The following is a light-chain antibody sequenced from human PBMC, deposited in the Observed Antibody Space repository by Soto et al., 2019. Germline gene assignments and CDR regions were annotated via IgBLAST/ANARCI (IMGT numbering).Light chain of an antibody. V-gene: IGLV2-11*01. Sequence: QSVLTQPRSVSGSPGQSVTVSCIGTSSDVGDYNSVSWYQQHPGKAPKLMIYDVSKRPSGVPDRFSGSKSGNTASLTISGLQAQDEADYYCCSYVGSYSYVFGIGTKLPVL. J-gene: IGLJ1*01. CDR2: DVS. CDR1: SSDVGDYNS. CDR3: CSYVGSYSYV.